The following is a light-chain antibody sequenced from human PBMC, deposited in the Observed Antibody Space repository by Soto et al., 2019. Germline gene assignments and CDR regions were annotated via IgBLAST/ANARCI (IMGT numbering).Light chain of an antibody. J-gene: IGLJ2*01. Sequence: QAVVTQPPSVSGAPGQRVTISCTGSSSNIGAGYDVHWYQQLPGTAPKVLIYGNSNRPSGVPDRFSGSKSGTSASLAITGLQAEDEANYHCQSYDSSLSAHVVFGGGTKLTVL. CDR3: QSYDSSLSAHVV. CDR1: SSNIGAGYD. V-gene: IGLV1-40*01. CDR2: GNS.